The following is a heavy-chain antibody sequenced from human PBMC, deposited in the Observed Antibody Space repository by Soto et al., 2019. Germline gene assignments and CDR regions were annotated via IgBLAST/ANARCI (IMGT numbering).Heavy chain of an antibody. J-gene: IGHJ5*02. CDR2: INHSGST. D-gene: IGHD2-15*01. V-gene: IGHV4-34*01. CDR1: GGSVSSYY. Sequence: SETLSLTCAVSGGSVSSYYWSWIRQPPGKGLEWIGEINHSGSTNYNPSLKSRVTISVDTSKNQFSLKLSSVTAADTAVYYCARVATPLVVAAPHNWFDPWGQGTLVTVSS. CDR3: ARVATPLVVAAPHNWFDP.